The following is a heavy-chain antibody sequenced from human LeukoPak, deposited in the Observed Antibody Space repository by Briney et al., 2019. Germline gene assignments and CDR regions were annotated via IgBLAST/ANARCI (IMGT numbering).Heavy chain of an antibody. CDR2: ISYDGSNK. Sequence: GGPLRLSCAASGFTFSSYAMHWVRQAPGKGLEWVAVISYDGSNKYYADSVKGRFTISRDNSKNTLYLQMNSLRSDDTAVYYCTRDYLTAAGSDALDIWGQGTMVTVSS. CDR3: TRDYLTAAGSDALDI. D-gene: IGHD6-13*01. V-gene: IGHV3-30*04. J-gene: IGHJ3*02. CDR1: GFTFSSYA.